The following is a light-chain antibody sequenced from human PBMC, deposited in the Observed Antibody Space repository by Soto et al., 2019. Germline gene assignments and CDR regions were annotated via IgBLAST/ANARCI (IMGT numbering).Light chain of an antibody. Sequence: DIQLTQSPSSLSASVGHRVTITCRASQSISTSLNWYQQKPGKAPNLLIFTSSNLESGVTSRFSGSGSGTDFTLTISSLQPEDFATYFCQQGYSRPRTFGQGTQVDIK. CDR1: QSISTS. J-gene: IGKJ1*01. CDR2: TSS. CDR3: QQGYSRPRT. V-gene: IGKV1-39*01.